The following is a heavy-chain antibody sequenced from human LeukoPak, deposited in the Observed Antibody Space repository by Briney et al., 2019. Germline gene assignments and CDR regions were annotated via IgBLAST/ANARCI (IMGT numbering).Heavy chain of an antibody. Sequence: PSETLSLTCTVSGGSISSYYWNCIRQPPGKGLERIGYIYYSGTTSYNPSLKSRVSISVDTSKNQISLKLSSVTAADTAVYYCARDQGEGLDIWGQGTMATVSS. CDR3: ARDQGEGLDI. CDR2: IYYSGTT. D-gene: IGHD1-26*01. V-gene: IGHV4-59*01. J-gene: IGHJ3*02. CDR1: GGSISSYY.